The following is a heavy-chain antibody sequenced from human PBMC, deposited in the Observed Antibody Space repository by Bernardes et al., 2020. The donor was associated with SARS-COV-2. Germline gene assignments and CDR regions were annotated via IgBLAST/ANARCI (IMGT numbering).Heavy chain of an antibody. CDR2: IQHTGLT. V-gene: IGHV4-39*01. J-gene: IGHJ4*02. D-gene: IGHD3-3*01. CDR3: ARLGFKTYDDFWSGLVDH. Sequence: SETLSLTCAVSGGSISSSSYLWGWIRQSPEKGLEWIGSIQHTGLTFYNPSLESRVTLTVDSPKNQFSLSLRSVTAADTGVYYCARLGFKTYDDFWSGLVDHWGQGMLVTVSS. CDR1: GGSISSSSYL.